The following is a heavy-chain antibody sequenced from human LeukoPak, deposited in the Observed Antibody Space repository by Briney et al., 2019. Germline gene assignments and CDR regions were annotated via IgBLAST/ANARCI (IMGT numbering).Heavy chain of an antibody. CDR2: IWYDGSNK. Sequence: GGSLRLSCAASGFTFSSYGMHWVRQAPGKGLEWVAVIWYDGSNKYYADSVKGRFTISRDNSKNTLYLQMNSLRAEDTAVYYCARGRYFDWLLYLAYFDYWGQGTLVTVSS. D-gene: IGHD3-9*01. J-gene: IGHJ4*02. CDR3: ARGRYFDWLLYLAYFDY. V-gene: IGHV3-33*01. CDR1: GFTFSSYG.